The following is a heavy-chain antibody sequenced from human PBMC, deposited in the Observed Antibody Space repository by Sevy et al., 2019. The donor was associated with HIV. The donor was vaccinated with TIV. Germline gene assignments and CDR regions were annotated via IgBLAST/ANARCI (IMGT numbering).Heavy chain of an antibody. CDR1: GGSISSSSYY. CDR2: IYYSGST. Sequence: SETLSLTCTVSGGSISSSSYYWGWIRQPPGKWLEWIGSIYYSGSTYYNPSLKSRVTISVDTSKNQFSLKLSSVTAADTAVYYCARLYSSSSGRDFDYWGQRTLVTVSS. V-gene: IGHV4-39*01. D-gene: IGHD6-6*01. J-gene: IGHJ4*02. CDR3: ARLYSSSSGRDFDY.